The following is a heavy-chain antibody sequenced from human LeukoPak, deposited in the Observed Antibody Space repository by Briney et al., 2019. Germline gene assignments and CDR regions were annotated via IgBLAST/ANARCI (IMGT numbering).Heavy chain of an antibody. CDR2: IKEDGSER. J-gene: IGHJ4*02. V-gene: IGHV3-7*01. Sequence: GGSLRLSCEGSAFIFSGHWMNWVRQTPGKGLEWVASIKEDGSERYYVDSVKGRFTITRDNAKNSLSLQMNSLRVEDTAVYYCVRAIAAAASYWGQGTLVTVSS. CDR1: AFIFSGHW. D-gene: IGHD6-13*01. CDR3: VRAIAAAASY.